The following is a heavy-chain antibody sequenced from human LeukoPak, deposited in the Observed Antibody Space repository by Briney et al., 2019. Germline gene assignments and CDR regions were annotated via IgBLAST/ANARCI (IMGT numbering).Heavy chain of an antibody. J-gene: IGHJ4*02. CDR3: ARDLLNEGNLDY. CDR1: GGSISSGDYY. Sequence: PSETLSLTCTVSGGSISSGDYYWSWIRQPPGKGLEWIGYIYYSGSTYYNPSLKSRVTISVDTSKNQFSLKLSSVTAADTAVYYCARDLLNEGNLDYWGQGTLVTVSS. V-gene: IGHV4-30-4*01. D-gene: IGHD4-23*01. CDR2: IYYSGST.